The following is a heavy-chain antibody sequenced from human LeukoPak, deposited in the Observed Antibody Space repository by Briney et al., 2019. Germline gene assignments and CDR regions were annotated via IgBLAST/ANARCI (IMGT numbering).Heavy chain of an antibody. J-gene: IGHJ3*02. Sequence: SETLSLTCAVYGGSFSGYYWSWIRQPPGKGLEWIGEINHSGSTNYNPSLKSRVTISVDTSKNQFSLKLSSVTAADTAVYYCVRAKGGSAFGAFDIWGQGTMVTVSS. CDR2: INHSGST. V-gene: IGHV4-34*01. CDR1: GGSFSGYY. D-gene: IGHD3-16*01. CDR3: VRAKGGSAFGAFDI.